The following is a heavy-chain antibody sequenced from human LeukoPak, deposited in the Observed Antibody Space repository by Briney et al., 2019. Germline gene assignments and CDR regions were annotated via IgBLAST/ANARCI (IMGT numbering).Heavy chain of an antibody. D-gene: IGHD1-26*01. CDR3: ARRDSGSYYSTLIGY. J-gene: IGHJ4*02. V-gene: IGHV3-7*01. CDR1: GFTFSDYY. Sequence: GGSLRLSCAASGFTFSDYYMNWIRQAPGKGLEWVANIKQDGSEKYYVDSVKGRFTISRDNAKNSLYLQMNSLRAEDTAVYYCARRDSGSYYSTLIGYWGQGTLVTVSS. CDR2: IKQDGSEK.